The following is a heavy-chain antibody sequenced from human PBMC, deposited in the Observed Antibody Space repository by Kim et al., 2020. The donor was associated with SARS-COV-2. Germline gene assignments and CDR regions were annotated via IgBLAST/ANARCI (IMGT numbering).Heavy chain of an antibody. CDR1: GLTFNNYA. CDR3: AKSGNYIAAAGFDY. V-gene: IGHV3-23*01. Sequence: GGSLRLSCAASGLTFNNYAMSWVRQAPGKGLEWVSTTSGSGASTDYADSVKGRFTISRDKSTNTLYLQMSSLRAEDTAVYYCAKSGNYIAAAGFDYWGQGPLVTVSS. D-gene: IGHD6-13*01. J-gene: IGHJ4*02. CDR2: TSGSGAST.